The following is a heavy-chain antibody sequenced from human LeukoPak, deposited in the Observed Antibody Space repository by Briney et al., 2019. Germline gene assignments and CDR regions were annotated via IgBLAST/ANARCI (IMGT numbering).Heavy chain of an antibody. V-gene: IGHV3-21*01. CDR1: GFTFSNYG. D-gene: IGHD5-18*01. CDR3: ARGLDSYADEDYYYGMDV. CDR2: ISRSSSYI. Sequence: GGSLRLSCAASGFTFSNYGMFWVRQAPGKGLEWVSSISRSSSYIYHADSVKGRFTISRDNAKNSLYLQMNSLRAEDTAVYYCARGLDSYADEDYYYGMDVWGQGTTVAVSS. J-gene: IGHJ6*02.